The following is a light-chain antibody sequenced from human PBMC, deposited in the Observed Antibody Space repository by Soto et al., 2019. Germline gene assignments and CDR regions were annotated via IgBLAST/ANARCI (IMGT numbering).Light chain of an antibody. J-gene: IGKJ1*01. CDR2: KKS. V-gene: IGKV1-5*03. CDR3: HQYNSYWT. CDR1: QSIGSW. Sequence: DIQMTQSPSTLSGSVGDRVTITCRASQSIGSWLAWYQQKPGKAPKLLIYKKSILENGAPSRFSGSGSGTEFTLSISSLQPDDFATYYRHQYNSYWTFGQGTKVDIK.